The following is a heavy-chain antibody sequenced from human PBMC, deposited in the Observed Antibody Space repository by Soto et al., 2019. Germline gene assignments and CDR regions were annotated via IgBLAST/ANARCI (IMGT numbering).Heavy chain of an antibody. CDR1: GFTFSSYG. D-gene: IGHD2-15*01. Sequence: GGSLRLSCAASGFTFSSYGMHWVRQAPGKGLEWVAVISYDGSNKYYADSVKGRFTISRDNSKNTLYLQMNSLRAEDTAVYYCAKDEGRYCSGGSCYYYGMDVWGQGTTVTVSS. CDR2: ISYDGSNK. CDR3: AKDEGRYCSGGSCYYYGMDV. J-gene: IGHJ6*02. V-gene: IGHV3-30*18.